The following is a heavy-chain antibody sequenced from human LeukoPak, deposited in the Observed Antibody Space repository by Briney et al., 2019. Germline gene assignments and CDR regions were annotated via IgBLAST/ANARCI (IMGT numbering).Heavy chain of an antibody. J-gene: IGHJ4*02. Sequence: GASVKVSCKASGYTFTSYYMHWVRQASGQGLEWMGIINPSGGSTSYAQKFQGRVTMTSDTSTSTVYMELSNLRSEDTAVYYCARATLYDYYFNYWGQGTLVTVSS. CDR3: ARATLYDYYFNY. CDR1: GYTFTSYY. D-gene: IGHD5/OR15-5a*01. CDR2: INPSGGST. V-gene: IGHV1-46*01.